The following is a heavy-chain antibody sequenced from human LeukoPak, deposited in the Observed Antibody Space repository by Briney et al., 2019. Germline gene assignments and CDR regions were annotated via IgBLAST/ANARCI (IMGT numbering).Heavy chain of an antibody. Sequence: PSETLSLTCTVSGGSISSSSYYWGWIRQPPGRGLEWIGSIYYSGSTYYNPSLKSRVTISVDTSKNQFSLKLSSVTAADTAVYYCARQGLDTTGSFDYWGQGTLVTVSS. V-gene: IGHV4-39*01. D-gene: IGHD1-14*01. CDR1: GGSISSSSYY. CDR3: ARQGLDTTGSFDY. CDR2: IYYSGST. J-gene: IGHJ4*02.